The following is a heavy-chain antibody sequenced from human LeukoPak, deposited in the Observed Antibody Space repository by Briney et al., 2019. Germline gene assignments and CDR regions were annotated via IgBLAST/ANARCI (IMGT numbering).Heavy chain of an antibody. CDR3: ARTSWQYCSITTCFPTDC. Sequence: ASVKVSCKASGYTFTDYYIHWVRQAPGQGLQWMGWINPNRCGTSYAQKFQGRVTMTTDTSISTAYMELSSLSSDDSAVYYCARTSWQYCSITTCFPTDCWGQGTLVTVSS. D-gene: IGHD2-2*01. CDR1: GYTFTDYY. CDR2: INPNRCGT. J-gene: IGHJ4*02. V-gene: IGHV1-2*02.